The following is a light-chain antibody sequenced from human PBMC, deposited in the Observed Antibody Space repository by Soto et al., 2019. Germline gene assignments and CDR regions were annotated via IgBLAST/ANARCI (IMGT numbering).Light chain of an antibody. CDR2: EVS. CDR3: SSYTSSSTAGYV. J-gene: IGLJ1*01. CDR1: SSDVGGYNY. Sequence: QSALTQPASVSGSPGQSITISCTGTSSDVGGYNYVSWYQQHPGKAPKLMIYEVSNRPSGVSNRFSGSKSGNTASLTLSGLQAEDEADYFCSSYTSSSTAGYVFGTGTKLTVL. V-gene: IGLV2-14*01.